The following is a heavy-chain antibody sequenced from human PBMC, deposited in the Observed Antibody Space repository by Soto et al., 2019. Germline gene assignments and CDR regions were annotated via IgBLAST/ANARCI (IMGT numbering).Heavy chain of an antibody. CDR3: AKDGVPTANDYYYGMDV. J-gene: IGHJ6*02. CDR2: ISYDGSNK. V-gene: IGHV3-30*18. Sequence: QVQLVESGGGVVQPGRSLRLSCAASGFTFSSYGMHWVRQAPGKGLEWVAVISYDGSNKYYADSVKGRFTISRDNSKNTLYLQMNSLRAEDTAVYYGAKDGVPTANDYYYGMDVWGQGTTVTVSS. CDR1: GFTFSSYG. D-gene: IGHD1-1*01.